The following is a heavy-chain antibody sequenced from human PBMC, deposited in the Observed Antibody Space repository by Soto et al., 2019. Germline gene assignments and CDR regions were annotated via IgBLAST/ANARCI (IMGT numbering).Heavy chain of an antibody. CDR1: GGSISSYF. D-gene: IGHD6-13*01. Sequence: SETLSLTCTVSGGSISSYFYIWVRQPPGKGLEWIGSVYYTGTTDYNPSLKSRVTISVDTSKTQFSLNLRSVTAADTAVYYCARDLAAVPRPFDYWGRGTLVTVSS. V-gene: IGHV4-59*01. CDR3: ARDLAAVPRPFDY. J-gene: IGHJ4*02. CDR2: VYYTGTT.